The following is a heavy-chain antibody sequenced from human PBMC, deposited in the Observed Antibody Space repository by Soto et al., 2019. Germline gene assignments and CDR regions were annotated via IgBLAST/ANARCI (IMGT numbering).Heavy chain of an antibody. CDR3: ATWAIAVGGEGV. CDR1: GFTVSDYS. J-gene: IGHJ4*02. Sequence: GGSLRVSCTASGFTVSDYSVNWVRQAPGKGLEWISYISSTGDLILYADSVKGRFTIARDIAKNSLYLQMDSLRDDDSAVYYCATWAIAVGGEGVWGQGTLVTVSS. D-gene: IGHD2-21*01. V-gene: IGHV3-48*02. CDR2: ISSTGDLI.